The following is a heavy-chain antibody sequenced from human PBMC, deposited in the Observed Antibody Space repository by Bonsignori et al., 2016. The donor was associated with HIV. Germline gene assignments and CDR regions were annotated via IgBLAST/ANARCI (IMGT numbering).Heavy chain of an antibody. D-gene: IGHD1-7*01. J-gene: IGHJ4*02. Sequence: EVQLVQSGAEVMTPGATVKISCKISGYTFTDYYMHWVRQAPAKWLEWMGLVDPEDGETIDAEEFQDRVTITADTSTDTAYMELTRLKSDDAAVYYCATGTLRLGGFDYWGQG. CDR2: VDPEDGET. CDR3: ATGTLRLGGFDY. V-gene: IGHV1-69-2*01. CDR1: GYTFTDYY.